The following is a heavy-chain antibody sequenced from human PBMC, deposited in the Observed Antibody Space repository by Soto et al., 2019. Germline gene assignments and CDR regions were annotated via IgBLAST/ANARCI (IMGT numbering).Heavy chain of an antibody. CDR1: GFSFSSYS. J-gene: IGHJ4*02. CDR3: ARARSTGIGFALEY. D-gene: IGHD3-10*01. Sequence: PGGSLRLSCAASGFSFSSYSMNWVRQAPGKGLEWVSYISTSSSTIYYADSVKGRFTISRDNAKNSLYLQMNSLRAEDTAVYYCARARSTGIGFALEYWGQGTQVTVSS. V-gene: IGHV3-48*01. CDR2: ISTSSSTI.